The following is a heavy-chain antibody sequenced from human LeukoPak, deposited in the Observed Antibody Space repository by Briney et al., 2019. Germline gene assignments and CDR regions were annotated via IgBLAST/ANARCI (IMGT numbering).Heavy chain of an antibody. V-gene: IGHV4-4*02. CDR2: IYHSGST. CDR1: GGSISSSNW. CDR3: ARVGYYYGSGSYYNAHNWFDP. Sequence: SETLSLTCTVSGGSISSSNWWSWVRQPPGKGLEWIGEIYHSGSTNYNPSLKSRVTISVDKSKNQFSLKLSSVTAADTAMYYCARVGYYYGSGSYYNAHNWFDPWGQGTLVTVSS. J-gene: IGHJ5*02. D-gene: IGHD3-10*01.